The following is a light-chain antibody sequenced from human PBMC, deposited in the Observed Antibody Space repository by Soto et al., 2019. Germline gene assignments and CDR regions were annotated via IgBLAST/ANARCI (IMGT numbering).Light chain of an antibody. Sequence: QSVLTPPPSASGTPGQRVTISCSGSSSNIGSNTVNWYQQLPGTAPKLLIYSNNQRPSEVPDRFSGSKSGTSASLAISGLQSEDEADYYCAAWDDSLNGYVFGTGTKVTV. J-gene: IGLJ1*01. CDR3: AAWDDSLNGYV. V-gene: IGLV1-44*01. CDR2: SNN. CDR1: SSNIGSNT.